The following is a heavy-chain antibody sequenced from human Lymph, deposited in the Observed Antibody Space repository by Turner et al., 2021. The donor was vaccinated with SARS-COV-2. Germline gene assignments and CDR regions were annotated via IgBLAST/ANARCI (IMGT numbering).Heavy chain of an antibody. V-gene: IGHV3-30*18. CDR1: GFTFSGYG. D-gene: IGHD3-10*01. CDR2: ISYDGNNE. J-gene: IGHJ6*02. CDR3: AKDLSAGDYYYYYGMDV. Sequence: QVQLVESGGGAVQPVRSLRPSCAASGFTFSGYGMHWVRQAPGKGLEWVAVISYDGNNEHCADSVKGRFTISRDNSKNTLYLQMNRLRPDDTAVYYCAKDLSAGDYYYYYGMDVWGQGTTVTVSS.